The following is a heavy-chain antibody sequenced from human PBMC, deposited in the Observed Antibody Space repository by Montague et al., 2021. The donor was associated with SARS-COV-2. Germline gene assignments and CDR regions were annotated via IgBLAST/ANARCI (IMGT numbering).Heavy chain of an antibody. CDR1: GYSISSGYY. CDR2: IYHSGST. D-gene: IGHD6-13*01. CDR3: ARGPHSSSWHYYYYYGMDV. J-gene: IGHJ6*02. V-gene: IGHV4-38-2*02. Sequence: SETLSLTCTVSGYSISSGYYWGWIRQPPGKGLEWIGSIYHSGSTNYNPSLKSRVTISVDTSKNQFSLKLSSVTAADTAVYYCARGPHSSSWHYYYYYGMDVWGQGTTVTVSS.